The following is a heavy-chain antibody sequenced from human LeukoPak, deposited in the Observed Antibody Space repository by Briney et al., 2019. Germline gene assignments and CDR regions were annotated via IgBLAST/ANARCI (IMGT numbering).Heavy chain of an antibody. V-gene: IGHV3-23*01. CDR1: GFTFSSYA. J-gene: IGHJ4*02. D-gene: IGHD5-18*01. Sequence: GGSLRLSCAASGFTFSSYAMSWVRQAPGKGLEWVSAISGSGGSTHYADSVKGRFTISRDNSKNTLYLQMNSLRAEDTAVYYCAKDLKDVDTAMVDYWGQGTLVTVSS. CDR3: AKDLKDVDTAMVDY. CDR2: ISGSGGST.